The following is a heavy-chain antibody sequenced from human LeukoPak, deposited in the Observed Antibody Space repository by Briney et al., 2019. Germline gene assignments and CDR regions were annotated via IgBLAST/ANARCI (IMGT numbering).Heavy chain of an antibody. CDR3: ARGQRYCSSTSCPYYFDY. V-gene: IGHV3-21*01. CDR1: GFTFSSYS. D-gene: IGHD2-2*01. J-gene: IGHJ4*02. CDR2: ISSSSSYI. Sequence: PGGSLRLSCAASGFTFSSYSMNWVRQAPGKGLEWVSSISSSSSYIYYADSVKGRFTISRDNAKNSLYLQMNSLRAEDTAVYYCARGQRYCSSTSCPYYFDYWGQGTLVTVSS.